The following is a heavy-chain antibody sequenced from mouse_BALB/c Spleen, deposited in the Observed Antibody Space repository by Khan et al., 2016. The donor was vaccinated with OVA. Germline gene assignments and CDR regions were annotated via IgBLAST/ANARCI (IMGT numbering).Heavy chain of an antibody. CDR1: GYSITSDYA. Sequence: EVQLQESGPGLVKPSQSLSLTCTVTGYSITSDYAWNWIRPFPGDRLELMGYISSSGSTSYNPSLKSRIPITRDTSKNQFFLQLKSVTTGDTAAYSCASSLYYNYEYALDYWGQGTSVTVSS. V-gene: IGHV3-2*02. CDR2: ISSSGST. D-gene: IGHD2-4*01. J-gene: IGHJ4*01. CDR3: ASSLYYNYEYALDY.